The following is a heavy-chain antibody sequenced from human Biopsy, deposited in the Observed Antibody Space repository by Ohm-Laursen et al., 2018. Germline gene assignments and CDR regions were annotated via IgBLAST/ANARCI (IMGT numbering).Heavy chain of an antibody. CDR2: ISYTGGL. CDR3: ARMPHFDY. CDR1: GGSISGYH. Sequence: SETLSLTCTVSGGSISGYHWSWIRESPGKGLEWLAYISYTGGLTSNPSLNGRATMSLDTSKNQFSLRLIYVTAADTAVYYCARMPHFDYWGQGILVTVSS. V-gene: IGHV4-59*01. D-gene: IGHD2-2*01. J-gene: IGHJ4*02.